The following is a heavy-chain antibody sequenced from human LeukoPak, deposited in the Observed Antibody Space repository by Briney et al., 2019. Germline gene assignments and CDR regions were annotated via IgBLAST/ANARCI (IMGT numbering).Heavy chain of an antibody. CDR1: GFTFSSYS. CDR2: INSDSSLM. J-gene: IGHJ4*02. CDR3: IRDLFDDYSLDY. Sequence: GGSLRLSCAASGFTFSSYSMNWVRQAPGKGLEWVSSINSDSSLMFYAEAVKGRFTISRDNARNSLYLQMNSLRAEDTAVYYCIRDLFDDYSLDYWGQGALVTVSS. D-gene: IGHD3-16*01. V-gene: IGHV3-21*01.